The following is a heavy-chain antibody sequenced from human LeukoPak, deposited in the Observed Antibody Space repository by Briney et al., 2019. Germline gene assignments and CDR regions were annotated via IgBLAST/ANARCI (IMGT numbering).Heavy chain of an antibody. CDR2: IYYSGST. CDR3: AGRWGVTSWEDAFDI. Sequence: PSETLSLTCTVSGGYISSSSYYWGWIRQPPGKGLEWIGSIYYSGSTYYNPSLKSRVTISVDTSKNQFSLKLSSVTAADTAVYYCAGRWGVTSWEDAFDIWGQGTMVTVSS. D-gene: IGHD2-21*02. V-gene: IGHV4-39*01. CDR1: GGYISSSSYY. J-gene: IGHJ3*02.